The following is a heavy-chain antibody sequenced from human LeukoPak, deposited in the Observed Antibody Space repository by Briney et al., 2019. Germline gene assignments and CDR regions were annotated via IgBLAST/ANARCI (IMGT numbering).Heavy chain of an antibody. CDR2: IRYDGSNK. CDR3: ARRVGRAFDI. CDR1: GFTFSSYG. J-gene: IGHJ3*02. D-gene: IGHD2-15*01. V-gene: IGHV3-30*02. Sequence: GGSLRLSCAASGFTFSSYGMHWVRQAPGKGLEWVAFIRYDGSNKYYADSVKGRFTISRDNSKNTLYLQMNSLRAEDTAVYYCARRVGRAFDIWGQGTMVTVSS.